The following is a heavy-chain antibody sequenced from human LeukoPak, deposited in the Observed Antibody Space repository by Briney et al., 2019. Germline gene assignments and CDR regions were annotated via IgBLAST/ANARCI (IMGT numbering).Heavy chain of an antibody. CDR1: GGSISSSNW. J-gene: IGHJ4*02. Sequence: SETLSLTCAVSGGSISSSNWWSWVRQPPGKGLEWIGSIYYSGSTYYNPSLKSRVTISVDTSKNQFSLKLSSVTAADTAVYYCARRLSGYEPFFDYWGQGTLVTVSS. V-gene: IGHV4-39*01. D-gene: IGHD5-12*01. CDR3: ARRLSGYEPFFDY. CDR2: IYYSGST.